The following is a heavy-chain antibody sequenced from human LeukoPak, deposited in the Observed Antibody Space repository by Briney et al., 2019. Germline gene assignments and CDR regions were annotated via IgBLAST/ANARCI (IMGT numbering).Heavy chain of an antibody. Sequence: ASVKVSCKASGYTFTGYYMHWVRQAPGQGLEWMGWINPNSGGTNYAQKFQGRVTMTRDTSISTAYMELSRLRSDDTAVYYCARDLTDDIAAAGKAGADYWGQGTLVTVSS. CDR1: GYTFTGYY. V-gene: IGHV1-2*02. D-gene: IGHD6-13*01. CDR3: ARDLTDDIAAAGKAGADY. CDR2: INPNSGGT. J-gene: IGHJ4*02.